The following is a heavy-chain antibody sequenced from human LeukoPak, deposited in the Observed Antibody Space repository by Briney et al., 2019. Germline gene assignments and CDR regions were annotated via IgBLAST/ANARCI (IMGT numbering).Heavy chain of an antibody. D-gene: IGHD4-17*01. CDR3: ARLLTTAIRWAWYFDL. J-gene: IGHJ2*01. CDR1: GLTVSSNY. CDR2: VYPDGNT. Sequence: GGSLRLSCVASGLTVSSNYMSWVRQVPGRGLEWVSVVYPDGNTYYADSAKGRFAISTDISKNTLFPQMDSLRAEDTAVYYCARLLTTAIRWAWYFDLWGRRTLVTVSS. V-gene: IGHV3-66*04.